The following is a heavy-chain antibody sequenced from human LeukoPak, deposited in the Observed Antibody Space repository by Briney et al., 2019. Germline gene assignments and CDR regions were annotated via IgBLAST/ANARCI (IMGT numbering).Heavy chain of an antibody. D-gene: IGHD6-19*01. Sequence: GGSLRLSCAASGFTFNIYTMSWVRQAPGKGLEWVSIISDNGGSTYYADSVKGRFTISRDNSKNTLYLQVNSLRAEDTAIYYCAKSRGIYDNSGWRTFDYWGQGTLVTVSS. CDR3: AKSRGIYDNSGWRTFDY. J-gene: IGHJ4*02. V-gene: IGHV3-23*01. CDR1: GFTFNIYT. CDR2: ISDNGGST.